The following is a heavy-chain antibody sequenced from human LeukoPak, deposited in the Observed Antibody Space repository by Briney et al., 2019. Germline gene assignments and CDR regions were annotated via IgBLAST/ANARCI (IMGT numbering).Heavy chain of an antibody. CDR3: ARAQTQHYYGSGSYTFDP. Sequence: ASVKVSCKASGYTFTGYYMHWVRQAPGQGLERMGWINPNSGGTNYAQKFQGRVTMTRDTSISTAYMELSRLRSDDTAVYYCARAQTQHYYGSGSYTFDPWGQGTLVTVSS. CDR1: GYTFTGYY. V-gene: IGHV1-2*02. J-gene: IGHJ5*02. CDR2: INPNSGGT. D-gene: IGHD3-10*01.